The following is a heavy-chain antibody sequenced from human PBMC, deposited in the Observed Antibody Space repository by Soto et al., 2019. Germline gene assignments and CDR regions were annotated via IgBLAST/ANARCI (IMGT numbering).Heavy chain of an antibody. D-gene: IGHD2-21*01. V-gene: IGHV3-74*01. CDR3: ARVIVEPTVGDYFDY. CDR1: GFTFSTSW. CDR2: INSDGSST. Sequence: PGGSLRLPCAASGFTFSTSWMHWVRQAPGKGLVWVSRINSDGSSTSYADSVKGRFTISRDNAKNTLFLQMNSLRAEDTSVYYCARVIVEPTVGDYFDYWGQGALVTVSS. J-gene: IGHJ4*02.